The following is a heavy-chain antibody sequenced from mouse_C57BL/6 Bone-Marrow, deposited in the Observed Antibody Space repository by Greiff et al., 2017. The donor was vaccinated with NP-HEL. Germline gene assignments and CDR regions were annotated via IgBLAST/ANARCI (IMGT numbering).Heavy chain of an antibody. CDR2: ISGGGSTN. Sequence: EVKVVESGGGLVKPGGSLKLSCAASGFTFSDYGMHWVRQAPEKGLEWVAYISGGGSTNYYADTVKGRFTISRDNAKNTLFLQMTSLRSEDTAMYYCAKTLRYPDYFDYWGQGTTLTVSS. D-gene: IGHD1-1*01. CDR1: GFTFSDYG. V-gene: IGHV5-17*01. J-gene: IGHJ2*01. CDR3: AKTLRYPDYFDY.